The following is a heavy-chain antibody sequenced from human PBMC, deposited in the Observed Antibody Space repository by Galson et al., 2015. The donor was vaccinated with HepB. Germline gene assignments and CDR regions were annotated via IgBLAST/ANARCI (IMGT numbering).Heavy chain of an antibody. J-gene: IGHJ4*02. CDR2: IYSGGST. Sequence: LRLSCAASGFTVSRNSMSWVRPAPGKGLEWVSVIYSGGSTYYADTVKGRFTVSRENSNNTLFLQMNSMRAEDTAVYYCAREYSSSWYSGLGYWGQGTLVTVSS. CDR1: GFTVSRNS. CDR3: AREYSSSWYSGLGY. D-gene: IGHD6-13*01. V-gene: IGHV3-53*01.